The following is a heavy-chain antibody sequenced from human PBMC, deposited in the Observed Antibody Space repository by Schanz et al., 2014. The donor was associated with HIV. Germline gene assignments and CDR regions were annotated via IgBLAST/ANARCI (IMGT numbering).Heavy chain of an antibody. CDR2: INPDNAGR. CDR1: GYTFIGYY. J-gene: IGHJ4*02. CDR3: ATCRCDGELSLLRY. Sequence: QVQLVQSGSEVKKDGASVKVSCKASGYTFIGYYMHWVRQAPGQGLEWMGWINPDNAGRNYAQKFQGRVTMTRDTSISTAFMELRRLRSDDTAVYYCATCRCDGELSLLRYWGQGTLVTVSS. D-gene: IGHD3-16*02. V-gene: IGHV1-2*02.